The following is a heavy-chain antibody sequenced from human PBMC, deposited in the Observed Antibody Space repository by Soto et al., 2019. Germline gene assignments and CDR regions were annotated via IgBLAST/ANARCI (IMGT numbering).Heavy chain of an antibody. V-gene: IGHV3-49*04. CDR3: TRYGSGSYFYYYGMDV. Sequence: SLRLSCTASGFTFGDYAMSWVRQAPGKGLEWVGFIRSKAYGGTTEYAASVKGRFTISRDDSKSIAYLQMNSLKTEDTAVYYCTRYGSGSYFYYYGMDVWGQGTTVTVSS. D-gene: IGHD3-10*01. J-gene: IGHJ6*02. CDR1: GFTFGDYA. CDR2: IRSKAYGGTT.